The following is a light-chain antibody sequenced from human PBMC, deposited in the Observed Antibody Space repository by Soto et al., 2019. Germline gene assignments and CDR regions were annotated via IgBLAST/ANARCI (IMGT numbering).Light chain of an antibody. CDR1: QTVSRSA. V-gene: IGKV3-20*01. CDR3: HQRQSWPRT. Sequence: EIVLKQSPGTLSLTPGESATLSCRASQTVSRSALAWYQQKPGQAPRLLIYGASTRATGIPARFSASGSGTDFTLTISDVQPEDFALYYCHQRQSWPRTFGLGTRWIS. J-gene: IGKJ1*01. CDR2: GAS.